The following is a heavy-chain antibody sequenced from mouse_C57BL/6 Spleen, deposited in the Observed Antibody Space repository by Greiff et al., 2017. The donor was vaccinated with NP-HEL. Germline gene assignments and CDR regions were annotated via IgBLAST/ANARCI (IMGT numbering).Heavy chain of an antibody. J-gene: IGHJ2*01. CDR1: GYSITSGYY. V-gene: IGHV3-6*01. Sequence: EVKLQESGPGLVKPSQSLSLTCSVTGYSITSGYYWNWIRQFPGNKLEWMGYISYDGSNNYNPSLKNRISITRDTSKNQFFLKLNSVTTEDTATYYCAITTVVAGYFDYWGQGTTLTVSS. D-gene: IGHD1-1*01. CDR2: ISYDGSN. CDR3: AITTVVAGYFDY.